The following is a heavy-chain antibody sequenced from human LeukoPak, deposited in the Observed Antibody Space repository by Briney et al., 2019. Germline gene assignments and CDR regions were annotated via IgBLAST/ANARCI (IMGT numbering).Heavy chain of an antibody. V-gene: IGHV3-30*02. Sequence: TGGSLRLSCAASGFTVSSNYMSWVRQAPGKGLEWVAFIRYDGSNKYYADSVKGRSTISRDNSKNTLYLQMNSLRAEDTAVYYCAKSFLGPATVVYLDYWGQGTLVTVSS. CDR3: AKSFLGPATVVYLDY. D-gene: IGHD4-23*01. CDR1: GFTVSSNY. J-gene: IGHJ4*02. CDR2: IRYDGSNK.